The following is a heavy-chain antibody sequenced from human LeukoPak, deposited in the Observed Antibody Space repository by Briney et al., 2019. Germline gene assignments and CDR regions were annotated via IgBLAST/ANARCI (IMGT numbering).Heavy chain of an antibody. CDR1: GYTFTSYG. Sequence: ASVKVSCKASGYTFTSYGISWVRQAPGQGLEWMGWISAYNGNTNYAQKLQGRVTMTTDTSTSTAYMELRSLRSDDTAVYYCARDPHYDSSGYYVDWGQGTQVTVSS. V-gene: IGHV1-18*01. CDR3: ARDPHYDSSGYYVD. D-gene: IGHD3-22*01. J-gene: IGHJ4*02. CDR2: ISAYNGNT.